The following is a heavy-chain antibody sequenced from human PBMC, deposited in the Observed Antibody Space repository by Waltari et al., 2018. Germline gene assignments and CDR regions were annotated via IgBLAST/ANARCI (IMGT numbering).Heavy chain of an antibody. V-gene: IGHV3-48*03. CDR1: GFPFSSYE. CDR3: AKLYEDIVATIGAY. J-gene: IGHJ4*02. D-gene: IGHD5-12*01. CDR2: ISSSGSTI. Sequence: EVQLVESGGGLVQPGGSLRLSCAASGFPFSSYEMNWFRQAPGKGLEWVSYISSSGSTIYYADSVKGRFTISRDNAKNSLYLQMNSLRAEDTAVYYCAKLYEDIVATIGAYWGQGTLVTVSS.